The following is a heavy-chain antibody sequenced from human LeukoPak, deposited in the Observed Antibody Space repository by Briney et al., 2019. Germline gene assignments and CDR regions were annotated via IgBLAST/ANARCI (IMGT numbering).Heavy chain of an antibody. CDR1: GYTFTGYY. Sequence: ASVKVSCKASGYTFTGYYMHWVRQAPGQGLEWMGWINPNSGGTNYAQKFQGRVTMTRDTSISTAYMELSRLRSDDTAVYYCARQKSLAVAGTYWFDPWGQGTLVTVSS. CDR2: INPNSGGT. J-gene: IGHJ5*02. CDR3: ARQKSLAVAGTYWFDP. V-gene: IGHV1-2*02. D-gene: IGHD6-19*01.